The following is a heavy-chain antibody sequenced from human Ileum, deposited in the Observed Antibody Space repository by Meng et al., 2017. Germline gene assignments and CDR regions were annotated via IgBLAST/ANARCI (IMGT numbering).Heavy chain of an antibody. J-gene: IGHJ5*02. Sequence: QLQLQGSGPGLVKPSETLSLTCIVSGDSVSSSSYFWVWMRQPPGKGLEYIGGITYTGNSFFNPSLNPSLKTRLSTSFDTSKNQFSLKVNAVSAADTAVYYCAAQHTSSGGGYGWFDPWGQGILVTVSS. CDR1: GDSVSSSSYF. CDR2: ITYTGNS. CDR3: AAQHTSSGGGYGWFDP. D-gene: IGHD6-13*01. V-gene: IGHV4-39*01.